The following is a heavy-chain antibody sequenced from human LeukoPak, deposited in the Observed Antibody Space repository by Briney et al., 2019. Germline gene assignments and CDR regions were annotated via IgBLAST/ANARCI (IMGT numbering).Heavy chain of an antibody. V-gene: IGHV4-39*01. Sequence: SETLSLTCTVSGGSISSSSYYWGWIRQPPVKGLEWIGSIYYSGSTYYNPSLKSRVTISVDTSKNQFSLKLSSVTAADTAVYYCARLIVAPNWFDPWGQGTLVTVSS. CDR1: GGSISSSSYY. D-gene: IGHD3-22*01. CDR2: IYYSGST. CDR3: ARLIVAPNWFDP. J-gene: IGHJ5*02.